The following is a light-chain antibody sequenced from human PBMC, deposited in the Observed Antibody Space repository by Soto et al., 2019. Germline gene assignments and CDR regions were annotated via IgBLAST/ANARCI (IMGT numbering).Light chain of an antibody. CDR2: TVS. V-gene: IGKV1-12*01. Sequence: IQMTQSPSSVSASVGDTVTLSCQTSHGVSGWLAWYQQKPGKAPTLLIYTVSNLQSGLPSRCSGSGSGTDLSLNITNLQPEDFATYFCQQGKTFPFTFGPGTKLEVK. J-gene: IGKJ3*01. CDR1: HGVSGW. CDR3: QQGKTFPFT.